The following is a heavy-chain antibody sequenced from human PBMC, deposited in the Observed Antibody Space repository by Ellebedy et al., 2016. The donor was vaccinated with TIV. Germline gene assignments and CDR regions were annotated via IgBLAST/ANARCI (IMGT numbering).Heavy chain of an antibody. Sequence: GGSLRLSXAASGFTFSSYAMHWVRQAPGKGLEWVAVISYDGSNKYYADSVKGRFTISRDNSKNTLYLQMNSLRAEDTAVYYCARVVVRNWFDPWGQGTLVTVSS. CDR3: ARVVVRNWFDP. CDR1: GFTFSSYA. J-gene: IGHJ5*02. V-gene: IGHV3-30*04. D-gene: IGHD2-15*01. CDR2: ISYDGSNK.